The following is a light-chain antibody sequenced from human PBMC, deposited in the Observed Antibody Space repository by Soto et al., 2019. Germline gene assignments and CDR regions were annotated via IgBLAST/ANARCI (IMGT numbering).Light chain of an antibody. CDR2: GAS. CDR1: QSVSGN. J-gene: IGKJ1*01. CDR3: QQYNNWPPT. Sequence: EIVMTQSPATLSVSPGERATLSFRASQSVSGNLAWYQQKPGQAPRLLIYGASTRATGIPARFSGSGSWTEFTLTISSLQSEDFAVYYCQQYNNWPPTFGQGTKVESK. V-gene: IGKV3D-15*01.